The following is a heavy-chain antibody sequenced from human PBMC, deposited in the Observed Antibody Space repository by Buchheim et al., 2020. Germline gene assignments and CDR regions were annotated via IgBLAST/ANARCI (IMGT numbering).Heavy chain of an antibody. CDR2: IIPIFGTA. D-gene: IGHD5-18*01. Sequence: QVQLVQSGAEVKKPGSSVKVSCKASGGTFSSYAINWVRQATGQGLEWMGSIIPIFGTANYAQRFQGRVTITADDSTCIGYLELSSLRSEDTAVYYCAREKNTALLYFYYWGQGTL. V-gene: IGHV1-69*18. CDR3: AREKNTALLYFYY. J-gene: IGHJ4*02. CDR1: GGTFSSYA.